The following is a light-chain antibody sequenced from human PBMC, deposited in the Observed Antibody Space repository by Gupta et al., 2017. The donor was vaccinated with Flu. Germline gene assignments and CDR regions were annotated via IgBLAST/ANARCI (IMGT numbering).Light chain of an antibody. CDR3: AAWDDSLNGWV. CDR2: SNN. V-gene: IGLV1-44*01. CDR1: SSNIGSNT. Sequence: HSVLTQPSSASGTPGQSVTISCSGSSSNIGSNTVNWYQQHPGTAPKLLINSNNQRPSGVPDRFSGSKSSTSASLAISGLQSEDEADYYCAAWDDSLNGWVFGGGTKLTVL. J-gene: IGLJ3*02.